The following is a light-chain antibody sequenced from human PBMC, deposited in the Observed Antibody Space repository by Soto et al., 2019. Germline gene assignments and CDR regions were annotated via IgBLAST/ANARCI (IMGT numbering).Light chain of an antibody. CDR2: EVS. Sequence: QSVLTQPPSASGPPGQSVTISCTGTSSDVGGSNFVSWYQQHPGKAPKLMIYEVSKRPSGVPARFSGSKSGNTASLTVSGLQAEDEADYYCSSSAGGYTWVFGGGTKLTVL. V-gene: IGLV2-8*01. J-gene: IGLJ3*02. CDR1: SSDVGGSNF. CDR3: SSSAGGYTWV.